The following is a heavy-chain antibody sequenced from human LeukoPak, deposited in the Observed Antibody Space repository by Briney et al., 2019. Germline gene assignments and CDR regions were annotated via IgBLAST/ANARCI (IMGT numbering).Heavy chain of an antibody. CDR2: IYYSGST. V-gene: IGHV4-59*08. J-gene: IGHJ4*02. Sequence: SETLSLTCTVSGGSISSYYWSWIRQPPGKGLEWIGYIYYSGSTNYNPSLKSRVTISVDTSKNQFSLKLSSMTAADTAVYYCARSPIVGATGFDYWGQGTLVTVSS. CDR3: ARSPIVGATGFDY. D-gene: IGHD1-26*01. CDR1: GGSISSYY.